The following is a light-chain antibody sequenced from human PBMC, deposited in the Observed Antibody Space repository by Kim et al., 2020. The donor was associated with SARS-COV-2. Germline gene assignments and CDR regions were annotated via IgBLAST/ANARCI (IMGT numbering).Light chain of an antibody. CDR3: ASYTTKKTYV. V-gene: IGLV2-14*03. CDR2: DVD. Sequence: GQSTTTTCTGTGCGVGDFEFVSWYQHHPNAAPKLILYDVDQRPSGVSTRFSGSKSGNTASLTISGLQAEDETDYYCASYTTKKTYVFGIGTKVTVL. CDR1: GCGVGDFEF. J-gene: IGLJ1*01.